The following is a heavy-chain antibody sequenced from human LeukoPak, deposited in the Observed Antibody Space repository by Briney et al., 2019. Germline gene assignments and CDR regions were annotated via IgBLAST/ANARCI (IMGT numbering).Heavy chain of an antibody. CDR1: GFTFSTSG. CDR3: AKDRTLYNWNYYFDY. CDR2: IRYDGSNK. V-gene: IGHV3-30*02. Sequence: GGSLRLSCAASGFTFSTSGMHWFRQAPGKGLEWVAFIRYDGSNKYYADSVKGRFTISRDNSKNTLYLQMNSLRAEDTAVYYCAKDRTLYNWNYYFDYWGQGTLVTVSS. J-gene: IGHJ4*02. D-gene: IGHD1-1*01.